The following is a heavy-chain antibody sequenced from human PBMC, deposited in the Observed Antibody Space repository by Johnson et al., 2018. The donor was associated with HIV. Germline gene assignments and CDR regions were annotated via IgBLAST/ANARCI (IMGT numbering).Heavy chain of an antibody. D-gene: IGHD3-22*01. J-gene: IGHJ3*02. CDR2: INWNGGST. CDR3: AKDEGYDSSGYDAFDI. Sequence: VQLVESGGGFVQPGRSLRLSCAPSGFTIDDDAIHWVRQAPGKGLEWVSGINWNGGSTGYADSVKGRFTISRDNAKNSLYHQMNSLRAEDTAVYYCAKDEGYDSSGYDAFDIWGQGTMVTVSS. CDR1: GFTIDDDA. V-gene: IGHV3-9*01.